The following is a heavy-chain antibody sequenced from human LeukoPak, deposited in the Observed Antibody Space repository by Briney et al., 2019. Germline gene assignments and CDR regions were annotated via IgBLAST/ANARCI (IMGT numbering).Heavy chain of an antibody. J-gene: IGHJ4*02. Sequence: GASVKVSCKASGGTFSSYAISWVRQAPGQGLEWMGRIIPILGIANYAQKFQGRVTITADKSTSTAYMELRSLRSDDTAVYYCAREESITMVRGVPDYWGQGTLVTVSS. CDR2: IIPILGIA. V-gene: IGHV1-69*04. D-gene: IGHD3-10*01. CDR1: GGTFSSYA. CDR3: AREESITMVRGVPDY.